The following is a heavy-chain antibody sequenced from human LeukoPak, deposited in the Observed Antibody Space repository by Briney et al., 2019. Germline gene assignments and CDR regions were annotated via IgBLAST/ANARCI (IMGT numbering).Heavy chain of an antibody. CDR2: IYYSGST. D-gene: IGHD3-16*01. J-gene: IGHJ4*02. Sequence: PSETLSLTCTVSGGSISSYYWSWIWQPPGKGLEWIGYIYYSGSTNYNPSLKSRVTISVDTSKNQFSLKLSSVTAADTAVYYCARFPFTGDLDYWGQGTLVSVSS. CDR1: GGSISSYY. CDR3: ARFPFTGDLDY. V-gene: IGHV4-59*01.